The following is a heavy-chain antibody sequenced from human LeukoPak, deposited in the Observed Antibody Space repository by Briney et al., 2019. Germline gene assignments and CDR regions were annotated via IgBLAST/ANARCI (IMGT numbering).Heavy chain of an antibody. V-gene: IGHV3-73*01. CDR2: ITSKANNYAT. Sequence: PGGSLRLSCAASGLTFSGSAMHWVRQASGKGLEWVGRITSKANNYATAYAASVKGRFTISRDNSNSTAYLQMNSLKTEDTAVYYCTLGYCSSTTCYPRFDPWGQGTLVTVSS. D-gene: IGHD2-2*01. J-gene: IGHJ5*02. CDR1: GLTFSGSA. CDR3: TLGYCSSTTCYPRFDP.